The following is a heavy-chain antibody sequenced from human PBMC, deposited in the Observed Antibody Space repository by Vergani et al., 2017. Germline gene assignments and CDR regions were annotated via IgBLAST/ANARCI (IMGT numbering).Heavy chain of an antibody. CDR3: ARDLRLLYNRFDP. CDR2: TWYDGNNK. J-gene: IGHJ5*02. CDR1: GFTFTQYV. D-gene: IGHD1-14*01. Sequence: QVQLVESGGGVVQPGRPLRLSCAASGFTFTQYVMHWVRQAPGKGLEWVAVTWYDGNNKQYADSVKGRFTISRDNSKSTMYLKMNSLRDEDTGVYYCARDLRLLYNRFDPWGQGTLVTVSS. V-gene: IGHV3-33*01.